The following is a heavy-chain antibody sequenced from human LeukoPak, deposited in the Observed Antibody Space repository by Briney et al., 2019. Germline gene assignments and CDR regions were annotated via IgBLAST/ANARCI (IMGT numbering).Heavy chain of an antibody. J-gene: IGHJ5*02. V-gene: IGHV3-7*03. CDR3: AKDDNYIRFLS. CDR1: GFDFSTQW. CDR2: VNQGATQK. Sequence: GESLRLSYAASGFDFSTQWMSWVRQAPGKGLEWVAIVNQGATQKYYVDSVKGRFTISRDNAENSLYLQMNSLRAEDTAVYYCAKDDNYIRFLSWGQGTLVTVSS. D-gene: IGHD3-16*01.